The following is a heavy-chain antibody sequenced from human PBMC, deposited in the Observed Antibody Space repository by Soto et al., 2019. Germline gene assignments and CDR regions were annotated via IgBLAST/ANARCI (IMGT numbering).Heavy chain of an antibody. CDR1: GFTFSIFA. Sequence: PGGSLRLSCAASGFTFSIFAMSWVRQSPGKGLEWVSTISGSGSTIYYADSVKGRFTISRDNAKTSLYLQMDSLGDEDTAVFYCARGGGRHCSPSGCYNAFDMGGKGTTVT. V-gene: IGHV3-48*02. J-gene: IGHJ3*02. D-gene: IGHD1-26*01. CDR3: ARGGGRHCSPSGCYNAFDM. CDR2: ISGSGSTI.